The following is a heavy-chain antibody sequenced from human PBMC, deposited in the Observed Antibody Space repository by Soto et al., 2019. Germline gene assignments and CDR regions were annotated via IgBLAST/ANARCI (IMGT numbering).Heavy chain of an antibody. Sequence: PGGSLRLSCTASGFTFGDYAMSWVRQAPGKGLEWVGFIRSKAYGGTTEYAASVKGRFTISRDDSKSIAYLQMNSLKTEDTAVYYCTRDPLLELYYYYGMDVWGQGTTVTVSS. V-gene: IGHV3-49*04. CDR1: GFTFGDYA. J-gene: IGHJ6*02. CDR2: IRSKAYGGTT. CDR3: TRDPLLELYYYYGMDV. D-gene: IGHD3-10*01.